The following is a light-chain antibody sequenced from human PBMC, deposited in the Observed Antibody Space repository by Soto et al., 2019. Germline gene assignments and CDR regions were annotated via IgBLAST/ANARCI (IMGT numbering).Light chain of an antibody. CDR3: QAWDSSIGV. V-gene: IGLV3-1*01. Sequence: SYELTQPPSVSVSPGQTASITCSGDKLGDKYACWYQQKPGQSPVLVIYQVFKRPSGIPERFSGSNSGNTATLTISGTQAMDEADYYCQAWDSSIGVFGGGTQLTVL. CDR1: KLGDKY. CDR2: QVF. J-gene: IGLJ2*01.